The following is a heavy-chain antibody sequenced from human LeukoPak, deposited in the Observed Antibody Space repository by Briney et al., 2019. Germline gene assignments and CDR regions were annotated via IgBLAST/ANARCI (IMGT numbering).Heavy chain of an antibody. CDR3: ARDGLAHYYGSGSYV. CDR2: INPNSGGT. D-gene: IGHD3-10*01. Sequence: GASVKVSCKASGYTFTGYYMHWVRQAPGQGLEWMGWINPNSGGTNYAQKFQGRVTMTRDTSISTAYMELSRLRSDDTAVYYCARDGLAHYYGSGSYVWGQGTLVTVSS. CDR1: GYTFTGYY. J-gene: IGHJ4*02. V-gene: IGHV1-2*02.